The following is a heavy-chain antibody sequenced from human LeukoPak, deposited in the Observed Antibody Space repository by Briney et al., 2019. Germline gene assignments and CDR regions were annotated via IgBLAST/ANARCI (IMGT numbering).Heavy chain of an antibody. CDR1: GGSISSGGYY. CDR3: ARGSPVVPAAVDY. Sequence: SETLSLTCAVSGGSISSGGYYWSWIRQPPGKGLEWIGYIYHSGSTYYNPSLKSRVTISVDRSKNQFSLKLSSVTAADTAVYYCARGSPVVPAAVDYWGQGTLVTVSS. V-gene: IGHV4-30-2*01. CDR2: IYHSGST. J-gene: IGHJ4*02. D-gene: IGHD2-2*01.